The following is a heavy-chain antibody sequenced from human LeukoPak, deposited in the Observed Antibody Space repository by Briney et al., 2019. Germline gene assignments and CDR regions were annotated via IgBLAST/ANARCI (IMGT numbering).Heavy chain of an antibody. CDR1: GGSISSSSYY. J-gene: IGHJ3*02. Sequence: PSGTLSLTCAVSGGSISSSSYYWGWIRQPPGKGLEWVGTIHHSGSTYYNPSLKSRVTISVDTSKNQFSLKLSSVTAADTAVYYCASLWPYQLSAFDIWGQGTLVTVSS. CDR2: IHHSGST. V-gene: IGHV4-39*07. D-gene: IGHD2-2*01. CDR3: ASLWPYQLSAFDI.